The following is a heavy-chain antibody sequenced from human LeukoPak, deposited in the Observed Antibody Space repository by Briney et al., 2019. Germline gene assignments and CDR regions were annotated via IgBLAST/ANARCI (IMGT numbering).Heavy chain of an antibody. V-gene: IGHV3-30*04. CDR2: ISYDGSNK. D-gene: IGHD3-10*01. J-gene: IGHJ4*02. Sequence: GGSLRLSCAASGFTFSSYAMDWGRQAPGKGLEWVAVISYDGSNKYYADSVKGRFTISRDNSKNTLYLQMNSLRAEATAVYYCARDHRRMVRGVPLFDYWGQGTLVTVSS. CDR1: GFTFSSYA. CDR3: ARDHRRMVRGVPLFDY.